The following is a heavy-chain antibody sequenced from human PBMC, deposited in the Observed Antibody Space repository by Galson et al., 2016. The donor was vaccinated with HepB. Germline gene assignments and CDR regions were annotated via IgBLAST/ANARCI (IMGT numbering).Heavy chain of an antibody. J-gene: IGHJ6*02. Sequence: SLRLSCAASGFTFSDSAMHWVRQPSGKGLEWVGRIRKKANNYATSYGASVKGRFTISRDNAKNSLYLQMNSLRAEDTAVYYCARDKGALAKDRFTMVRGRLYDYGMDVWGQGSTVNV. CDR2: IRKKANNYAT. CDR3: ARDKGALAKDRFTMVRGRLYDYGMDV. V-gene: IGHV3-73*01. CDR1: GFTFSDSA. D-gene: IGHD3-10*01.